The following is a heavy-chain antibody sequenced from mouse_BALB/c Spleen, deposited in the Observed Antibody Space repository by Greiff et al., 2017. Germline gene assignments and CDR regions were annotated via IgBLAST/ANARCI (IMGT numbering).Heavy chain of an antibody. D-gene: IGHD1-1*01. CDR3: ARQGDYYYFDY. CDR2: IDPANGNT. V-gene: IGHV14-3*02. CDR1: GFNIKDTY. Sequence: VQLKESGAELVKPGASVKLSCTASGFNIKDTYMHWVKQRPEQGLEWIGRIDPANGNTKYDPKFQGKATITADTSSNTAYLQLSSLTSEDTAVYYCARQGDYYYFDYWGQGTTLTVSS. J-gene: IGHJ2*01.